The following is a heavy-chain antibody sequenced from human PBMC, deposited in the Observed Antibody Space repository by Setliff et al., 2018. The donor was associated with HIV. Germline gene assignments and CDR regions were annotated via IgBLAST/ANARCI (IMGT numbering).Heavy chain of an antibody. CDR3: ARRPISPYTLTTGMLDP. D-gene: IGHD3-10*01. V-gene: IGHV4-34*01. Sequence: PSETLSLTCGVYGGSFSGYYWTWIRQPPGKGLQWIGEINKGGNTNYDPSLKSRVTMSVDTSKNQISLRLISLTAADTAVHYCARRPISPYTLTTGMLDPWGQGILVTVSS. CDR1: GGSFSGYY. J-gene: IGHJ5*02. CDR2: INKGGNT.